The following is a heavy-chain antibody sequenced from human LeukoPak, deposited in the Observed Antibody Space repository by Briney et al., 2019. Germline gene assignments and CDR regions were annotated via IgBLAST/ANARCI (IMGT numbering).Heavy chain of an antibody. CDR3: ARLRRNSDRSDFFYYYDH. D-gene: IGHD3-22*01. Sequence: GGSLRLSCEASGFTFSPYAMSWVRQTPGKGLEWVASVNTVSSYIYYADSMRGRFTISRDNAKNSLFLQMNSLRAEDTAVYYCARLRRNSDRSDFFYYYDHWGQGTLVTVSS. CDR1: GFTFSPYA. CDR2: VNTVSSYI. J-gene: IGHJ4*02. V-gene: IGHV3-21*01.